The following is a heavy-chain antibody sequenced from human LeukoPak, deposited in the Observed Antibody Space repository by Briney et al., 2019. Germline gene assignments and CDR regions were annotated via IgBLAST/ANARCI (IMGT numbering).Heavy chain of an antibody. V-gene: IGHV1-3*01. CDR1: GYTFTSYA. CDR3: ARQAEWGRSTLYLSSPLYWYFDL. Sequence: ASVKVSCRASGYTFTSYAMHWVRQAPGQRLEWMGWINAGNGNTKYSQKFQGRVTITRDTSASTAYMELSSLRSEDTAVYYCARQAEWGRSTLYLSSPLYWYFDLWGRGTLVTVSS. J-gene: IGHJ2*01. D-gene: IGHD2-2*02. CDR2: INAGNGNT.